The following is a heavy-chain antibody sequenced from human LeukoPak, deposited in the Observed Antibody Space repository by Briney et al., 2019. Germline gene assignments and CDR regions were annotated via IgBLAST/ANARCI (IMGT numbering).Heavy chain of an antibody. D-gene: IGHD4-11*01. Sequence: SETLSLTCTVSGGSISSGSYFWSWIRQPAGKGLEWIGRIYTSGSTNYNPSLKSRVTISVDTSKNQFSLKLSSVTAADTAVYYCARTLFINYQYYFDYWGQGTLVTVSS. V-gene: IGHV4-61*02. CDR1: GGSISSGSYF. CDR3: ARTLFINYQYYFDY. CDR2: IYTSGST. J-gene: IGHJ4*02.